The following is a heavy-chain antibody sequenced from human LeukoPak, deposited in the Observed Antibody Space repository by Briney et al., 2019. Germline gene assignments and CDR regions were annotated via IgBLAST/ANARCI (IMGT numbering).Heavy chain of an antibody. CDR2: INTNTGNP. Sequence: ASVKVSCKASGYTFTSYSMNLVRQAPGQRLEWIGWINTNTGNPTYAQGFTGRFVFSLDTSVSTAYLQISSLKAEDTAVYYCARSSSSWYDVSWFDPWGQGTLVTVSS. CDR3: ARSSSSWYDVSWFDP. CDR1: GYTFTSYS. J-gene: IGHJ5*02. V-gene: IGHV7-4-1*02. D-gene: IGHD6-13*01.